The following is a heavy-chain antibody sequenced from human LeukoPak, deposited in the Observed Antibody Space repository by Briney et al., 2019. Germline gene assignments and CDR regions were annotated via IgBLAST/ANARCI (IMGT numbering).Heavy chain of an antibody. V-gene: IGHV4-59*11. CDR2: LYYSGST. D-gene: IGHD3-10*01. CDR1: GASISSHY. CDR3: ARSIKRGLFDY. J-gene: IGHJ4*02. Sequence: SETLSLTCTVSGASISSHYWSWIRQPPGKGLEWIGYLYYSGSTNYNPSLKSRVTISVDTSKIQFSLKLSSVTAADTAVYYCARSIKRGLFDYWGQGSLVTVSS.